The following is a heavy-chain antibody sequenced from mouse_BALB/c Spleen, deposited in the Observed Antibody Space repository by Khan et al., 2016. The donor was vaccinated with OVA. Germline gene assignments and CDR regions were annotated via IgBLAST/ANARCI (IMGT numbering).Heavy chain of an antibody. V-gene: IGHV3-2*02. D-gene: IGHD1-1*01. Sequence: QLEESGPGLVKPSQSLSLTCSVTGYSITSDYAWNWIRQFPGNKLEWMGYITYSGSSNYNPSLKSRISFTRDTSKNQFFLQLNSVTTEDTATYDCERGIRIDYGNSYGYFDVWGAGTTDTVSS. J-gene: IGHJ1*01. CDR2: ITYSGSS. CDR3: ERGIRIDYGNSYGYFDV. CDR1: GYSITSDYA.